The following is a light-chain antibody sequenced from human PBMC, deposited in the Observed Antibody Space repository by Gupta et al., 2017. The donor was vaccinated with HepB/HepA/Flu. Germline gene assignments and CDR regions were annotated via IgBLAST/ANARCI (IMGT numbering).Light chain of an antibody. CDR1: SSDVGGYNY. Sequence: ALTQPRSLSGSPGQSVTISCTGTSSDVGGYNYVSWYQQHPGKAPKLMIYDVSKRPSGVPDRFSGSKSGNTASLTISGLQAEDEADYYCCSYAGSYTWVFGGGTKLTVL. V-gene: IGLV2-11*01. CDR2: DVS. J-gene: IGLJ3*02. CDR3: CSYAGSYTWV.